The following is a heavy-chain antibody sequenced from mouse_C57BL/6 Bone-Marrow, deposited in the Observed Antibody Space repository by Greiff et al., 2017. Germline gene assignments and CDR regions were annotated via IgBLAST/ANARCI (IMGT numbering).Heavy chain of an antibody. CDR2: ISDGGSYT. CDR1: GFTFSSYA. CDR3: TRDPGAKDY. Sequence: EVQGVESGGGLVKPGGSLKLSCAASGFTFSSYAMSWVRQTPEKRLEWVASISDGGSYTYYPDTVKGRFTISRDNAKNNLFLQRSHLKAEDAAMYYYTRDPGAKDYWGQGTSVTVSS. J-gene: IGHJ4*01. V-gene: IGHV5-4*01.